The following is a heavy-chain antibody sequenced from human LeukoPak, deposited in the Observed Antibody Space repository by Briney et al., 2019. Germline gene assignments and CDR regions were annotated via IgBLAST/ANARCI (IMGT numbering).Heavy chain of an antibody. V-gene: IGHV3-7*01. Sequence: PGGSLRLSCAASGFTISGYWMTWVRQAPGKGLEWVANIKQDGSEKTYVDSVKGRFIISRDNARNSIYLQMNSLRVEDTAMYYCARDGGTYWYDPWGQGTLVTVSS. CDR1: GFTISGYW. D-gene: IGHD3-16*01. CDR2: IKQDGSEK. CDR3: ARDGGTYWYDP. J-gene: IGHJ5*02.